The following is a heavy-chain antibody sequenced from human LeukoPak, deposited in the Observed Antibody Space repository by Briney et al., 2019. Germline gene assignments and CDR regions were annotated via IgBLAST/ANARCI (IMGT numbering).Heavy chain of an antibody. CDR2: IWYDGSNK. J-gene: IGHJ4*02. CDR3: ARDPEYSSSSVGY. CDR1: GFTFSNYG. Sequence: PGRSLRLSCAASGFTFSNYGMHWVRQAPGKGLEWVAVIWYDGSNKYYADSVKGRFTISRDNSKNTLYLQMNSLRAEDTAVYYCARDPEYSSSSVGYWGQGTLVTVSS. V-gene: IGHV3-33*01. D-gene: IGHD6-6*01.